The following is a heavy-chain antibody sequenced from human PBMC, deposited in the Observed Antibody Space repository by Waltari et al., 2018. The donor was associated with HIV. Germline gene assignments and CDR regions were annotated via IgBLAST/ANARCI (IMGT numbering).Heavy chain of an antibody. V-gene: IGHV3-9*01. D-gene: IGHD4-17*01. Sequence: EVQLVESGGGLVQPGRSLRLPCAASGFTFDDYALHWVRQAPGKGLGWVSGISWNSGTIGYADSVKGRFTISRDNAKNSLYLQMNSLRADDTALYYCAKDKRSGYGGNSVWYFDLWGRGTLVTVSS. CDR3: AKDKRSGYGGNSVWYFDL. J-gene: IGHJ2*01. CDR2: ISWNSGTI. CDR1: GFTFDDYA.